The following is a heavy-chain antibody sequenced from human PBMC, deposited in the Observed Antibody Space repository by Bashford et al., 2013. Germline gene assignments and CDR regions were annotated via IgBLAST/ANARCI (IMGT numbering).Heavy chain of an antibody. J-gene: IGHJ4*02. D-gene: IGHD3-22*01. CDR1: GFTFSSHS. V-gene: IGHV3-21*06. CDR2: ISTSNTYK. CDR3: VRDYYDPSGYWYYFDY. Sequence: GGSLRLSCEASGFTFSSHSMNWIRQAPGKGLEWVSSISTSNTYKHYADSAKGRFTISRDDAKNSLYLLMNSLTAEDTAVYYCVRDYYDPSGYWYYFDYWGRGTLVTVSS.